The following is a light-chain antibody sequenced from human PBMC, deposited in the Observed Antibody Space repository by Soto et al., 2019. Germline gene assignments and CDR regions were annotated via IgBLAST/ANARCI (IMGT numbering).Light chain of an antibody. CDR2: GAS. CDR3: QQYGNSPLT. CDR1: KSVSARY. J-gene: IGKJ4*01. V-gene: IGKV3-20*01. Sequence: ETLLTQSPGTLSLSPGERATLSCRASKSVSARYLAWYQQKPGQPPRLLVYGASTRAAGIPDRFSGSGSGTDFTLTIIRLEPEDCAMFYCQQYGNSPLTFGGGTKVEIK.